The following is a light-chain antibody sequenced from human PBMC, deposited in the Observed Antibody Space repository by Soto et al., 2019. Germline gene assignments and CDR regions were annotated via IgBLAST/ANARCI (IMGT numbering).Light chain of an antibody. Sequence: EIVMTQSPATLSVSPGERATLSCRASQSVSINLAWYQQKPGQAPRLLIYGASTRATGIPARFSGSGSGTEFTLTXXSXXXEDXXXXXXXHXXNXPPWTFGQGTKVEIK. J-gene: IGKJ1*01. CDR1: QSVSIN. CDR3: XHXXNXPPWT. CDR2: GAS. V-gene: IGKV3-15*01.